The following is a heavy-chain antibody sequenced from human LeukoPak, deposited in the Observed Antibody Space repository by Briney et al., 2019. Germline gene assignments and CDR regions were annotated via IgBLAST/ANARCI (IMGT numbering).Heavy chain of an antibody. CDR3: GRDSPPDY. Sequence: GGSLRLSCATSGFTFSTFWMHWVRQAPGKGLVWVSRINHDGSSTNYADSVKGRFTISRDNAKNTLYLQMNSLRAEDTAVYYCGRDSPPDYWGQGTLVTVSS. CDR1: GFTFSTFW. V-gene: IGHV3-74*01. CDR2: INHDGSST. J-gene: IGHJ4*02.